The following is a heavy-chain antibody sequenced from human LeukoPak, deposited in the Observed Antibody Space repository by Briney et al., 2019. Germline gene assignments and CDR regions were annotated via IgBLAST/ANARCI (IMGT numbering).Heavy chain of an antibody. CDR1: GYSFTGYY. D-gene: IGHD4-23*01. CDR2: INPDGGVT. Sequence: GASVKVSCKASGYSFTGYYIHWVRQAPGQGLEWMGWINPDGGVTKSAQNFQGRVTMTRDMSTTTDYMELSSLKSDDTAVYYCARDNSIHERGWWFDPWGQGTLVTVSS. J-gene: IGHJ5*02. CDR3: ARDNSIHERGWWFDP. V-gene: IGHV1-2*02.